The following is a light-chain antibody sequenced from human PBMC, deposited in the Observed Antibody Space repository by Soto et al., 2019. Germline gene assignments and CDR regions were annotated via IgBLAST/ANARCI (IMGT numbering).Light chain of an antibody. CDR1: SSDVGNYNL. CDR3: AAWDDTLSVWV. V-gene: IGLV2-23*01. Sequence: QSALSQPASVSGSRGQSITISCTGTSSDVGNYNLVSWYQQYPGKAPKLMIFEDTKRPSGVSHRFSGSKSGNTASLTIAGLQPEDAADYYCAAWDDTLSVWVFGGGTKLTVL. J-gene: IGLJ3*02. CDR2: EDT.